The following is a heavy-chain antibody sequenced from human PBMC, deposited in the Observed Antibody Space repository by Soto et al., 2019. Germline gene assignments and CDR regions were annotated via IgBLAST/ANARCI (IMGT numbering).Heavy chain of an antibody. CDR1: GYMFTKSA. V-gene: IGHV1-3*01. CDR3: ARDGVAAGNINFDY. J-gene: IGHJ4*01. D-gene: IGHD6-19*01. Sequence: ASVKVSCKASGYMFTKSAMHWVRQAPGQRLEWMGWISGDSGNTKYSPKLQDRVTITRDTSASTAYTELSSLRSEDTALYYCARDGVAAGNINFDYWGQGTLVTVSS. CDR2: ISGDSGNT.